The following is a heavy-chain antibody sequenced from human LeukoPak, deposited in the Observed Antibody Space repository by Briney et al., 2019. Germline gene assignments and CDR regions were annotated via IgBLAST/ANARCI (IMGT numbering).Heavy chain of an antibody. CDR2: IIPIFGTA. V-gene: IGHV1-69*13. J-gene: IGHJ6*02. CDR1: GGTFSSYA. CDR3: ARDLFIADYYYYGMDV. D-gene: IGHD2-15*01. Sequence: SVKVSCKASGGTFSSYAISWVRQAPGQGLEWMGGIIPIFGTANYAQKFQGRVTITADESTSTAYMELSSLRSEDTAVYYCARDLFIADYYYYGMDVWGQGTTVTVSS.